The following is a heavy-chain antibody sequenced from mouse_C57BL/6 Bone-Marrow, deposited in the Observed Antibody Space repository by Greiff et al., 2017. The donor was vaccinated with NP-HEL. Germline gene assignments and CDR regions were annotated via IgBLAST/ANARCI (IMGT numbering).Heavy chain of an antibody. Sequence: EVQLVESGGGLVKPGGSLKLSCAASGFSFSDYGMHWVRQAPEKGLEWVAYISSGSSTIYYADTVKGRFTISRDNAKNTLFLQMNSLRSEDTAMYYCARRRRGNAMDYWGQGTSVTVSS. CDR2: ISSGSSTI. CDR3: ARRRRGNAMDY. J-gene: IGHJ4*01. CDR1: GFSFSDYG. V-gene: IGHV5-17*01.